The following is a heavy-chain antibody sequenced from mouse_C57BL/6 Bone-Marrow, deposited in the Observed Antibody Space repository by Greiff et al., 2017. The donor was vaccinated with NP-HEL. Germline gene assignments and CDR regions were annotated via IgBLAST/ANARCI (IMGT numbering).Heavy chain of an antibody. CDR2: ISSGGSYT. V-gene: IGHV5-6*01. J-gene: IGHJ4*01. D-gene: IGHD2-12*01. CDR1: GSTSSGFA. Sequence: EVKLMESGEDLVRPGGSLKLPVPAPGSTSSGFARSWFRQTPEKRREWVATISSGGSYTYYPDSVKGRFTISRDNAKNTLYLQMSSLKSEDTAMYYCARHYRGDAMDYWGQGTSVTVSS. CDR3: ARHYRGDAMDY.